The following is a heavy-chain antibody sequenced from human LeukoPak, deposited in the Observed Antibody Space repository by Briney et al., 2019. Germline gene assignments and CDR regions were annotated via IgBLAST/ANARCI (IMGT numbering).Heavy chain of an antibody. CDR2: IYTSGST. CDR3: ARGGRGLRLGELSHFDY. J-gene: IGHJ4*02. CDR1: GGSISSYY. D-gene: IGHD3-16*02. V-gene: IGHV4-4*07. Sequence: PSETLSLTCPVSGGSISSYYWGWIRQPAGKGLEWIGRIYTSGSTNYNPSLKSRVTMSVDTSKNQFSLKLSSVTAADTAVYYCARGGRGLRLGELSHFDYWGQGTLVTVSS.